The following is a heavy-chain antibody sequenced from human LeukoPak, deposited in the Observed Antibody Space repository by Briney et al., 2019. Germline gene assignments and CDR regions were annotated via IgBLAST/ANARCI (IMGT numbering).Heavy chain of an antibody. J-gene: IGHJ4*02. Sequence: QPGGSLRLSCVASGLTFSSHAMTWVRQTPGKGLEWVSVIYSGGSTYYADPVKGRFTISRDNSKNTLYLQMNSPRAEDTAVYYCAKDNSSSWYSFDYWGRGTLVTVSS. D-gene: IGHD6-13*01. CDR2: IYSGGST. V-gene: IGHV3-66*02. CDR1: GLTFSSHA. CDR3: AKDNSSSWYSFDY.